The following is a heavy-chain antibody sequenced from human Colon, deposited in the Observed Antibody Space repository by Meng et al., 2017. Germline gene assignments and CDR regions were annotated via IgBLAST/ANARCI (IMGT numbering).Heavy chain of an antibody. V-gene: IGHV4-34*01. D-gene: IGHD3-10*01. J-gene: IGHJ6*02. Sequence: SETLSLTCAVYGGSFSGYYWSWIRQPPGKGLEWIGEINHSGSTNYNPSLKSRVTISVDTSKNQFSLKLSSVTAADTAVYYCARGLRGLDVWGQGTMVTVSS. CDR2: INHSGST. CDR3: ARGLRGLDV. CDR1: GGSFSGYY.